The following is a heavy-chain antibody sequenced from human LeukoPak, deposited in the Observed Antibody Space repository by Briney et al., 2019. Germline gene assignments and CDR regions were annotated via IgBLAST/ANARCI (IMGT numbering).Heavy chain of an antibody. CDR3: ARRLVGASFFDAFDI. D-gene: IGHD1-26*01. CDR1: GYSFTSYW. V-gene: IGHV5-51*01. CDR2: IYPGDSDT. J-gene: IGHJ3*02. Sequence: GESLKISCKGSGYSFTSYWIGWERQMPGKGLEWMGIIYPGDSDTRYSPSFQGQVTISADKSISTAYLQWSSLKASDTAMYYCARRLVGASFFDAFDIWGQGTMVTVSS.